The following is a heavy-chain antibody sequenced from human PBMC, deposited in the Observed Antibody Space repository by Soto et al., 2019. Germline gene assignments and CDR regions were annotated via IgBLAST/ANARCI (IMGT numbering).Heavy chain of an antibody. D-gene: IGHD3-3*01. CDR1: GYTFTSYG. V-gene: IGHV1-18*01. J-gene: IGHJ6*02. CDR3: AVGVLEWLRSYYYGIDV. CDR2: ISAYNGNT. Sequence: QVQLVQSGAEVKQPGDSVKVSCKASGYTFTSYGISWVRQAPGQGLEWMGWISAYNGNTNYAKKLQGRVTMTKDTSTSTAYMERRSLRSDDTYVYYCAVGVLEWLRSYYYGIDVWGQGTTVTVSS.